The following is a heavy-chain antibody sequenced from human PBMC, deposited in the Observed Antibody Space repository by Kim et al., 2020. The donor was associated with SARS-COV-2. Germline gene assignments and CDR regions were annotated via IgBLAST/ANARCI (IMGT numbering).Heavy chain of an antibody. CDR3: ATGVAVAGTPVDYYYYYGMDL. CDR1: GYTLTELS. Sequence: ASVKVSCKVSGYTLTELSMHWVRQAPGKGLEWMGGFDPEDGETIYAQKFQGRVTMTEDTSTDTAYMELSSLRSEDTAVYYCATGVAVAGTPVDYYYYYGMDLWGQGTTVTVSS. D-gene: IGHD6-19*01. J-gene: IGHJ6*02. CDR2: FDPEDGET. V-gene: IGHV1-24*01.